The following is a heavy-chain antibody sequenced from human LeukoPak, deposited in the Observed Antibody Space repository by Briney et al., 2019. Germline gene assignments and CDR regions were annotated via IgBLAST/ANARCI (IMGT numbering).Heavy chain of an antibody. CDR2: ISAYNGNT. CDR3: ARGGMSNVGYYYYYMDV. Sequence: EASVKVSCKASGGTFSSYAISWVRQAPGQGLEWMGWISAYNGNTNYAQKLQGRVTMTTDTSTSTAYMELSSLRSEDTAVYYYARGGMSNVGYYYYYMDVWGKGTTVTVSS. J-gene: IGHJ6*03. D-gene: IGHD3-16*01. CDR1: GGTFSSYA. V-gene: IGHV1-18*01.